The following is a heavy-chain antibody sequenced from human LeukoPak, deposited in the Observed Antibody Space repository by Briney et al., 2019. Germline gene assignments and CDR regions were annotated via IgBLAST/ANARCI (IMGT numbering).Heavy chain of an antibody. D-gene: IGHD4-17*01. Sequence: PSQTLSLTCTVSGVSISRGDYYWSWIRQPPGKGLEWIGYIYSSGSTYYNPSLKSRVTMSVDTSKNQFSLKLSSVTAADTAVYYCARTLLTTVTNAPFHIWGQGTMVTVSS. V-gene: IGHV4-30-4*01. CDR3: ARTLLTTVTNAPFHI. CDR2: IYSSGST. CDR1: GVSISRGDYY. J-gene: IGHJ3*02.